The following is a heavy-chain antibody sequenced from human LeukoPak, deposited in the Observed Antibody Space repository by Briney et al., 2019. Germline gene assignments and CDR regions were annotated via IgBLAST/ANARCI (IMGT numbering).Heavy chain of an antibody. D-gene: IGHD2-2*01. V-gene: IGHV1-69*01. CDR1: GGTFSSYA. CDR2: IIPIFGTA. J-gene: IGHJ4*02. CDR3: AREVRHPRSTSEALAGSYPWFDY. Sequence: SVKVSCKASGGTFSSYAISWVRQAPGQGLEWMGGIIPIFGTANYAQKFQGRVTITVDESTSTAYMELSSLRSEDTAVYYCAREVRHPRSTSEALAGSYPWFDYWGQGTLVTVSS.